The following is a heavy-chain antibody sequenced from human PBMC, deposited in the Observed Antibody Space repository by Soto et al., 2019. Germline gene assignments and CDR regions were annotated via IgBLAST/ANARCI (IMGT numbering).Heavy chain of an antibody. CDR1: GFTFSSYS. CDR2: ISSSSSYI. V-gene: IGHV3-21*01. J-gene: IGHJ3*02. D-gene: IGHD3-3*01. CDR3: AREREWLGQWGPTRAFDI. Sequence: GGSLRLSCAASGFTFSSYSMNWVRQAPGKGLEWVSSISSSSSYIYYADSVKGRFTISRDNAKNSLYLQMNSLRAEDTAVYYCAREREWLGQWGPTRAFDIWGQGTMVTVSS.